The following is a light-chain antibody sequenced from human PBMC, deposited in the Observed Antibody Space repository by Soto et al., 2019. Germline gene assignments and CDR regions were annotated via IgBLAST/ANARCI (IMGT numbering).Light chain of an antibody. Sequence: EIVLTQSPATLSLSPGERATLSCRASQSISSHVVWYQQKPGQAPRLLMYDASNRATGIPARFSGSGSGTDFTLTISSLEPEDFAVYYCQQRPNWPLTFGGGARVEIK. CDR1: QSISSH. V-gene: IGKV3-11*01. J-gene: IGKJ4*01. CDR3: QQRPNWPLT. CDR2: DAS.